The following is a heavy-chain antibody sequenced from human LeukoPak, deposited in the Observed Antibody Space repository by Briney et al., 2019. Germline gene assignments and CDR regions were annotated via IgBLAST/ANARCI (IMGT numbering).Heavy chain of an antibody. CDR3: AREVATIIVAAAGGIDY. CDR1: GFTFSSYA. CDR2: ISGSGGST. Sequence: GGSLRLSCAASGFTFSSYAMSWVRQAPGKGLEWVSAISGSGGSTYYADSVKGRFTISRDNAKNSLYLQMNSLRAEDTAVYYCAREVATIIVAAAGGIDYWGQGTLVTVSS. J-gene: IGHJ4*02. V-gene: IGHV3-23*01. D-gene: IGHD5-12*01.